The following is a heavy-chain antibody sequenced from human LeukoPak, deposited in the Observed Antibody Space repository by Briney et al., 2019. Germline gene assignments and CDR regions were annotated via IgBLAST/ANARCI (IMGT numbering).Heavy chain of an antibody. CDR2: ISSSSSTI. CDR1: GFTFSNYW. V-gene: IGHV3-48*01. J-gene: IGHJ3*02. D-gene: IGHD1-1*01. Sequence: GGSLRLSCGASGFTFSNYWMNWVRQAPGKGREWVSYISSSSSTIYYADSVEGRFTISRDNSKNTLYLQMNRLRAEDSAEYYCAKSLLTTATGTGRAFDIWGQGTMVTVSA. CDR3: AKSLLTTATGTGRAFDI.